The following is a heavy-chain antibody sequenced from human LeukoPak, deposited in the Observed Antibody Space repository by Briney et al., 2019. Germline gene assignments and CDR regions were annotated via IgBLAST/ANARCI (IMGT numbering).Heavy chain of an antibody. J-gene: IGHJ4*02. V-gene: IGHV3-23*01. CDR2: ISGSGGST. Sequence: GGSLRLSSAASGFTFSSYAMSWVRQAPGKGLEWVSAISGSGGSTYYADSVKGRFTISRDNSKNTLYLQMNSLRAEDTAVYYCAKDAGYDSSGEVDYWGQGTLVTVSS. CDR1: GFTFSSYA. D-gene: IGHD3-22*01. CDR3: AKDAGYDSSGEVDY.